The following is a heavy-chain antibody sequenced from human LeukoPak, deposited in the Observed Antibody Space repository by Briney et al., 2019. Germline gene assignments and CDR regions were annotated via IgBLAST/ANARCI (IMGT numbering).Heavy chain of an antibody. CDR3: AKMEVVTADDKYFQY. Sequence: PGGSLRLSCAASGFTFSSYDMSWVRQAPGKGLEWVSVIGSSGGSTYYADSVKGRFTISRDNSKNTLYLQMNSLRAGDTAVYYCAKMEVVTADDKYFQYWGQGTLVTVSS. D-gene: IGHD2-21*02. J-gene: IGHJ1*01. CDR2: IGSSGGST. V-gene: IGHV3-23*01. CDR1: GFTFSSYD.